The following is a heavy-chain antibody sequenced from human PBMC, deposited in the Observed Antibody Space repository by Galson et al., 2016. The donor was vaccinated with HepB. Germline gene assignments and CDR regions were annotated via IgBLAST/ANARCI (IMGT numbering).Heavy chain of an antibody. V-gene: IGHV3-23*01. D-gene: IGHD3-16*01. CDR3: AKDRGMEHHDYHFDF. J-gene: IGHJ4*02. CDR2: ANAGDSNT. Sequence: SLRLSCAASGFTFSNYAMSWVRQAPGKGLEWVSAANAGDSNTYYIDSVKGRFTISRDNSKSTVYLQMDSLRAEDTAVYYCAKDRGMEHHDYHFDFWGQGAQVTVSS. CDR1: GFTFSNYA.